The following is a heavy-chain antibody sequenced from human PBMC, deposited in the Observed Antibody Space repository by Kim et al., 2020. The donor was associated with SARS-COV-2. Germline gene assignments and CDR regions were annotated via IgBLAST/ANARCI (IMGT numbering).Heavy chain of an antibody. CDR3: AKDGGYAPFDY. Sequence: YEATSVNGRFTTSRDNSKNSLYLQMNSLRAEDTAVYYCAKDGGYAPFDYWGQGTLVTVSS. V-gene: IGHV3-23*03. J-gene: IGHJ4*02. D-gene: IGHD5-12*01.